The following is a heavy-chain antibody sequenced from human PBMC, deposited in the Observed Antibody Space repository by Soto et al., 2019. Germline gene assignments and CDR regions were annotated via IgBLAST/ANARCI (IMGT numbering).Heavy chain of an antibody. Sequence: GGSLRLSCAASGFTFSAYAMHWVRQAPGKGLEWVAVIWHDGSSKYYTDSVKGRFTISRDNSNNMLYLQMNSLRVEDAAVYYCARDCGRGEAGNLHYFDLWGQGT. CDR2: IWHDGSSK. D-gene: IGHD6-19*01. CDR3: ARDCGRGEAGNLHYFDL. CDR1: GFTFSAYA. J-gene: IGHJ4*02. V-gene: IGHV3-33*01.